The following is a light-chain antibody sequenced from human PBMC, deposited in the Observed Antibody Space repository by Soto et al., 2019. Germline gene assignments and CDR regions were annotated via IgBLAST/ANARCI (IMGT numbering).Light chain of an antibody. CDR3: QQYGDSPYT. Sequence: PGERATLSCRASQSVSRNYLAWYQQKPGQAPRLLIYAASTRATDIPDRFRGSGSGTDFTLTITRLEAEDFAVYHCQQYGDSPYTFGQGTKLEI. J-gene: IGKJ2*01. CDR1: QSVSRNY. CDR2: AAS. V-gene: IGKV3-20*01.